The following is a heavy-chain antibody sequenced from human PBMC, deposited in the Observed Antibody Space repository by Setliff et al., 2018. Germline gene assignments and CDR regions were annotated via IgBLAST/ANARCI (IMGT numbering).Heavy chain of an antibody. J-gene: IGHJ4*02. CDR2: IYYSGST. D-gene: IGHD3-3*01. V-gene: IGHV4-39*07. CDR3: ARRATYYNFWSGYYDY. CDR1: GGSISSSSYY. Sequence: PSETLSLTCPVSGGSISSSSYYWGWIRQPPGKGLEWIGSIYYSGSTYYNPSLKSRVTISVDTSKNQFSLKLSSVTAADTAVYYCARRATYYNFWSGYYDYWGQGTLVTVSS.